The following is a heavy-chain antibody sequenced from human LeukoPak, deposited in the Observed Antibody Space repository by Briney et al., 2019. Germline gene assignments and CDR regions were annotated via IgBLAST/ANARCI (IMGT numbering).Heavy chain of an antibody. CDR1: VYTFTSYG. V-gene: IGHV1-18*04. CDR3: ARDSVGYYDILTGYYYPSRFDY. Sequence: GASVKVSCKASVYTFTSYGISWVRQAPGQGLEWMGWISAYNGNTNYAQKLQGRVTMTTDTSTSTAYMELRSLRSDDTAVYYCARDSVGYYDILTGYYYPSRFDYWGQGTLVTVSS. J-gene: IGHJ4*02. D-gene: IGHD3-9*01. CDR2: ISAYNGNT.